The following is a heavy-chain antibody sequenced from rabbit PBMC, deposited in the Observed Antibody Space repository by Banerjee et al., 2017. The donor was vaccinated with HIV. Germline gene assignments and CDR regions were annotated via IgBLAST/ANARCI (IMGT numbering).Heavy chain of an antibody. D-gene: IGHD1-1*01. CDR3: ARDLGSGGYYFNL. CDR2: IYAGSSGIT. Sequence: QEQLVESGGGLVQPEGSLTLTCKASGFDFSGNALCWFRQAPGKGPEWIGTIYAGSSGITDYASWVNGRFTISKTSSTTVTLQMTSLTAADTATYFCARDLGSGGYYFNLWGPGTLVTVS. CDR1: GFDFSGNA. J-gene: IGHJ4*01. V-gene: IGHV1S45*01.